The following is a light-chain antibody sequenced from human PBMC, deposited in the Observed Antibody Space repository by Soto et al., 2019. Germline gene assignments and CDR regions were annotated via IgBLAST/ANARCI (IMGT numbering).Light chain of an antibody. V-gene: IGKV1-8*01. CDR1: QGISSY. Sequence: IRMTQSPSSLSASTGDRVTITCRASQGISSYLAWYQQKPGKAPKLLIYAASTLQSGVPSRFSGSGSGTDFTLTISCLQSEDFATYYCQQYYSYPLTFGQGTKVDIK. CDR2: AAS. CDR3: QQYYSYPLT. J-gene: IGKJ2*01.